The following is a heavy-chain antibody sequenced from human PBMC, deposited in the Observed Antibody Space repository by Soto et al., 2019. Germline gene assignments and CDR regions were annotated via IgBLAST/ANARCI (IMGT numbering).Heavy chain of an antibody. CDR1: GFTFSSYS. V-gene: IGHV3-48*02. D-gene: IGHD3-3*01. Sequence: GGSLRLSCAASGFTFSSYSMNWVRQAPGKGLEWVSYISSSSSTIYYADSVKGRFTISRDNAKNSLYLQMNSLRDEDTAVYYCATLRGYDFWSGYYINIQKDNYYYGMDVWGQGTTVTVSS. CDR2: ISSSSSTI. J-gene: IGHJ6*02. CDR3: ATLRGYDFWSGYYINIQKDNYYYGMDV.